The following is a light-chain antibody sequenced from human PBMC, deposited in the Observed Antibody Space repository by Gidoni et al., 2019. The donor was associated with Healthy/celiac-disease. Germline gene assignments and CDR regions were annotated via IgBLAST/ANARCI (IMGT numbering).Light chain of an antibody. J-gene: IGKJ2*01. CDR3: MQSIQLPRT. Sequence: DIVMTQTPLSLSATPVQPASIICNSSQSLLHSDGRTYLYWYRQKPGQSPQLLIYEVSNRFTGVPDRVSGSGSGTDFTLKISRVEAEDVGVYYCMQSIQLPRTFGQGTKLEIK. CDR2: EVS. CDR1: QSLLHSDGRTY. V-gene: IGKV2D-29*02.